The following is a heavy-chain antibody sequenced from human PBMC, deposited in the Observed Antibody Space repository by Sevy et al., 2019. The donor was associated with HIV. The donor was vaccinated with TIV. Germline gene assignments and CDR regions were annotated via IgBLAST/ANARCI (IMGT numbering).Heavy chain of an antibody. CDR1: GGSISSSSYY. CDR3: ARQSYDTLTRRCDP. CDR2: FYYSGST. Sequence: SETLSLTCTVSGGSISSSSYYWGWIRQPPGKGLEWIGSFYYSGSTSYNPSLKSRVTISVDTSKNQFSLKLSSVTAADTAVYYCARQSYDTLTRRCDPWGQGTLVTVSS. D-gene: IGHD3-9*01. V-gene: IGHV4-39*01. J-gene: IGHJ5*02.